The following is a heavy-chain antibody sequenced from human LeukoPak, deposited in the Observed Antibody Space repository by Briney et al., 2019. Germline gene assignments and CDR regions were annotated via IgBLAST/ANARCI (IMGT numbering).Heavy chain of an antibody. V-gene: IGHV4-39*01. D-gene: IGHD6-19*01. CDR2: IYYSGST. CDR3: ARLLSGWYYYYYGMDV. CDR1: GGSISSSSYY. Sequence: PSETLSLTCTVSGGSISSSSYYWGWIRQPPGKGLEWIGSIYYSGSTYYNPSLKSRVTISVDTSKNQFSLKLSSVTAADTAVYYCARLLSGWYYYYYGMDVWGQGTTVTVSS. J-gene: IGHJ6*02.